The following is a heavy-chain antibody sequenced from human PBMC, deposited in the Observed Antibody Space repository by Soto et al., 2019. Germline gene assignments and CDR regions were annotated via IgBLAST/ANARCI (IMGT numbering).Heavy chain of an antibody. J-gene: IGHJ4*02. CDR1: GDSITSNSYF. CDR2: TFYSGTT. CDR3: ARGRAAVTQY. V-gene: IGHV4-39*07. Sequence: PSETLSLTCAVSGDSITSNSYFWAWIRQPPGKGLEWIGNTFYSGTTYYNPSLKSRVTIAADTSKNQFSLKLSSVTAADTAVYYCARGRAAVTQYWGQGMLVT. D-gene: IGHD6-13*01.